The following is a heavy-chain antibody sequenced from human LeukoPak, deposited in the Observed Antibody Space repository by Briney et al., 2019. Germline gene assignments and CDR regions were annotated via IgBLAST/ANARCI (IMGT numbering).Heavy chain of an antibody. J-gene: IGHJ4*02. CDR3: ARDPRTVRI. D-gene: IGHD1-1*01. Sequence: GGSLRLSCAASGFVFRDYWMTWVRQAPGKGLEWLSYISGNGGVIQYADSVKGRFTISRDNAKNLLYLQMDSLRVEDTAIYYCARDPRTVRIWGQGTLVTVSS. CDR2: ISGNGGVI. CDR1: GFVFRDYW. V-gene: IGHV3-11*04.